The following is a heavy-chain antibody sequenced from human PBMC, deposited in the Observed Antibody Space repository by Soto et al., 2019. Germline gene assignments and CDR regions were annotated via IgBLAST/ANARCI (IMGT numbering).Heavy chain of an antibody. D-gene: IGHD3-3*01. Sequence: EVRLFESGGGLVEPGESLRLSCAASGFIFKDFAMSWVRQAPGKGLEWVSTITTSDDITYSADSVRGRFTISRDNSANTLFLQMSSLRGDDTATYYCTKGDSSGSFDPSSGYSTPDHWGQGTLVTVSS. V-gene: IGHV3-23*01. CDR3: TKGDSSGSFDPSSGYSTPDH. CDR2: ITTSDDIT. CDR1: GFIFKDFA. J-gene: IGHJ5*02.